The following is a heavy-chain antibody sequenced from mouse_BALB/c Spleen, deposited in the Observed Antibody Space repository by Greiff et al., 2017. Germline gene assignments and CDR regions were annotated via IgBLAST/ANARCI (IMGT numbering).Heavy chain of an antibody. J-gene: IGHJ4*01. CDR2: IYPYNGGT. CDR1: GYTFTDYN. Sequence: VQLKESGPELVKPGASVKISCKASGYTFTDYNMHWVKQSHGKSLEWIGYIYPYNGGTGYNQKFKSKATLTVDNSSSTAYMELRSLTSEDSAVYYCAREGYGNYGDYAMDYWGQGTSVTVSS. D-gene: IGHD2-10*02. CDR3: AREGYGNYGDYAMDY. V-gene: IGHV1S29*02.